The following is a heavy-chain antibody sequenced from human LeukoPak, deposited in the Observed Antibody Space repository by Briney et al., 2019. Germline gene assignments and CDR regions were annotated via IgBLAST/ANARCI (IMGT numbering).Heavy chain of an antibody. Sequence: ASVKVSCKASGYTFTSCYMHWVRQAPGQGLEWTGIINPSGGSTSYAQKFQGRVIMTRDMSTSTVYMELSSLRSEDTAVYYCARSGLRGSGSWHYYYMDVWGKGTTVTVSS. CDR3: ARSGLRGSGSWHYYYMDV. D-gene: IGHD3-10*01. V-gene: IGHV1-46*01. CDR1: GYTFTSCY. CDR2: INPSGGST. J-gene: IGHJ6*03.